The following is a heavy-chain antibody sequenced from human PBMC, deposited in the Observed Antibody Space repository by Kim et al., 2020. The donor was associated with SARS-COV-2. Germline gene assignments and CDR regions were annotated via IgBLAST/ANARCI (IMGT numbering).Heavy chain of an antibody. D-gene: IGHD4-4*01. CDR3: ARGPNYSPFDY. V-gene: IGHV3-48*03. J-gene: IGHJ4*02. CDR2: I. Sequence: IYYADAGRGRLTISRDTDKNSLYLQMNSLRAEDTAVYYCARGPNYSPFDYWGQGTLVTVSS.